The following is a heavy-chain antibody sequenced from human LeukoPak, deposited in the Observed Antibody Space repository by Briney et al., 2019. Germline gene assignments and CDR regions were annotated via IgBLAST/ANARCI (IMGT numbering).Heavy chain of an antibody. V-gene: IGHV1-2*02. CDR2: INHNSGGT. CDR3: ARDRHPTYYYDSSGYPDY. J-gene: IGHJ4*02. Sequence: ASVQVSCKASGYTFTGYYMHWVRQAPGQGLERMGWINHNSGGTNYAQKFQGRVTMTRDTSISTAYMELSRLRSDDTAVYYCARDRHPTYYYDSSGYPDYWGQGTLVTVSS. D-gene: IGHD3-22*01. CDR1: GYTFTGYY.